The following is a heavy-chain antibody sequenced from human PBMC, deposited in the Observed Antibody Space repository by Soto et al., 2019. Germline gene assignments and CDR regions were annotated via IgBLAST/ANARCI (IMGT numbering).Heavy chain of an antibody. CDR2: ISAYNDKT. J-gene: IGHJ4*02. CDR1: GYTFTSYG. Sequence: QVQLVQSGAEVKNPGASVKVACRASGYTFTSYGISWVRQAPGQGLEWMGWISAYNDKTTYAQKFQGRITMTTDTSSNTAYMELRSLRYDETAVYYCARFTGISKWTFDSWGQGTLVTVSS. D-gene: IGHD1-26*01. V-gene: IGHV1-18*01. CDR3: ARFTGISKWTFDS.